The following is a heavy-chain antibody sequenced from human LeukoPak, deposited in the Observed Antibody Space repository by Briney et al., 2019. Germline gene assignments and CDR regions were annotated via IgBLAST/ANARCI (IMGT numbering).Heavy chain of an antibody. CDR3: ARSPYVSSWYNHYYMDV. Sequence: GGSLRLSCAASGFTFSSYAMHWVRQAPGKGLEWVAVISYDGSNKYYADSVKGRFTISRDNSKNTLYLQMNSLRAEDTAVYYCARSPYVSSWYNHYYMDVWGKGTTVTVSS. CDR1: GFTFSSYA. CDR2: ISYDGSNK. V-gene: IGHV3-30*04. D-gene: IGHD6-13*01. J-gene: IGHJ6*03.